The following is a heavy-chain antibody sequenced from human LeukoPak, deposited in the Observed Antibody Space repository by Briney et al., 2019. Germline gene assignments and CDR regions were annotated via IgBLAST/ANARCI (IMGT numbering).Heavy chain of an antibody. J-gene: IGHJ4*02. Sequence: PGGSLRLSCAASGFTFSSYAMHWVRQAPGKGLEWVAVISYDGSNKYYADSVKGRFTISRDNSKNTLYLQMNSLRVEDTAVYYCARVGEGYCSSTGCRTFDYWGQGTLVTVSS. CDR1: GFTFSSYA. CDR3: ARVGEGYCSSTGCRTFDY. V-gene: IGHV3-30-3*01. D-gene: IGHD2-2*01. CDR2: ISYDGSNK.